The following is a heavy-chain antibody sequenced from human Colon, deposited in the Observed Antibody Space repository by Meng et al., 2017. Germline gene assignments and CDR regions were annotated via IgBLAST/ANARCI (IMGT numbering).Heavy chain of an antibody. CDR2: ISRSSSRV. CDR3: ARMSSGSYYEYYGY. V-gene: IGHV3-21*01. CDR1: GFTFSSYR. D-gene: IGHD3-22*01. J-gene: IGHJ4*01. Sequence: GESLKISCAASGFTFSSYRMNWVRQAPGKGLEWVSSISRSSSRVYYADSVKGRFTISRDNARNSLYLKMDSLRAEDTAVYYCARMSSGSYYEYYGYWGHGTLVTVSS.